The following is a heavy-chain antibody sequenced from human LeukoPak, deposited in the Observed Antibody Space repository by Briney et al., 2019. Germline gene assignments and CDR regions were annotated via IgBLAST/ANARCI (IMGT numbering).Heavy chain of an antibody. D-gene: IGHD1-14*01. CDR1: GGSISSYY. CDR3: ARGIYNDAFDI. J-gene: IGHJ3*02. V-gene: IGHV4-59*01. Sequence: SETLSLTCTVSGGSISSYYWSWIRQPPGKGLEWIGYIYYSGSTNYNPSLKSRVTISVDTSKNQFSPKLSSVTAADTAVYYCARGIYNDAFDIWGQGTMVTVSS. CDR2: IYYSGST.